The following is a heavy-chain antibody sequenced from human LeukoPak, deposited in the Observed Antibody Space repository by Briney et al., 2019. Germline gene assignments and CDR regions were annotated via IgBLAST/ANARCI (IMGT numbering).Heavy chain of an antibody. CDR2: MNPNSGNT. J-gene: IGHJ4*02. CDR1: GYTFAIYD. CDR3: ARTIVVVAATVTI. Sequence: ASVRVSCKASGYTFAIYDINWVRQATGQGLEWMGWMNPNSGNTGYAQKFQGRVTMTRNTSISTAYMELSSLRSEDTAVYYCARTIVVVAATVTIWGQGTLVTVSS. D-gene: IGHD2-15*01. V-gene: IGHV1-8*01.